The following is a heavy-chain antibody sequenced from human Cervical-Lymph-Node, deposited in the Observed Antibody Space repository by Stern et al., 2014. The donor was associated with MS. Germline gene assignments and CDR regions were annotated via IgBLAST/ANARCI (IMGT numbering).Heavy chain of an antibody. Sequence: LQLQESDSRLVKPSQTLSLTCAVSGGSVGSGGYSWNWFRQPAGKGLEWIGNIYFTGTTYNNPSFQSRVTISVDRSKSQFYLNLSSLTAADTAVYYCARGHCSGGTCYFDSWGQGTLVTVSS. D-gene: IGHD2-15*01. J-gene: IGHJ4*01. CDR2: IYFTGTT. V-gene: IGHV4-30-2*01. CDR3: ARGHCSGGTCYFDS. CDR1: GGSVGSGGYS.